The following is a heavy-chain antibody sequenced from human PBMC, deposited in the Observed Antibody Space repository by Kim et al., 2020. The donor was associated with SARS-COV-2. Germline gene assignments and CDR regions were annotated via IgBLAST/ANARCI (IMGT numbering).Heavy chain of an antibody. CDR3: ARGLLVVVPAARNVPDTNWKRTIQYYFDY. D-gene: IGHD2-2*01. J-gene: IGHJ4*02. CDR1: GGSFSGYY. V-gene: IGHV4-34*01. Sequence: SETLSLTCAVYGGSFSGYYWSWIRQPPGKGLEWIGEINHSGSTNYNPSLKSRVTISVDTSKNQFSLKLSSVTAADTAVYYCARGLLVVVPAARNVPDTNWKRTIQYYFDYWGQGTLVTVSS. CDR2: INHSGST.